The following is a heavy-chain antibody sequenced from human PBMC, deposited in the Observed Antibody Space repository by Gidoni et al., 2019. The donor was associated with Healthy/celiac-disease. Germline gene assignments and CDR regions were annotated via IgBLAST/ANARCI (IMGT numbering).Heavy chain of an antibody. Sequence: ELSMHWVRQAPGKGLEWMGGFDPEDGETIYAQKFQGRVTMTEDTSTDTAYMELSSLRSEDTAVYYCATGRVAAAERIPYYYYYYMDVWGKGTTVTVSS. CDR1: ELS. J-gene: IGHJ6*03. CDR2: FDPEDGET. D-gene: IGHD6-13*01. V-gene: IGHV1-24*01. CDR3: ATGRVAAAERIPYYYYYYMDV.